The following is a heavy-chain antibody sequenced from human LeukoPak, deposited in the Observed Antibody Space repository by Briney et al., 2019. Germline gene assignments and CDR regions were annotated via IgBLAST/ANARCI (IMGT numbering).Heavy chain of an antibody. V-gene: IGHV4-28*03. CDR2: IYHTGST. J-gene: IGHJ4*02. D-gene: IGHD5-18*01. CDR3: ARDRAPGYSYGLYFDY. Sequence: SETLSLTCAVSGYSISSSSNWWGWIRQPPGKGLEWIGYIYHTGSTYYNPSLKSRVTISVDTSKNQFSLKLSSVTAADTAVYYCARDRAPGYSYGLYFDYWGQGTLVTVSS. CDR1: GYSISSSSNW.